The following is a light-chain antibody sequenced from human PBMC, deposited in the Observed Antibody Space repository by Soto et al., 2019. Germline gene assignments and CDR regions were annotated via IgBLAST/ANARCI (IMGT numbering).Light chain of an antibody. CDR1: SSDVGSYNL. Sequence: QSVLTQPASVSGSPGQSITISCTGTSSDVGSYNLVSWYQQHPGKAPKLMIYEVSKRPSGVSNRFSGSKSGNTAPLTISGLQAEDEADYYCCSYAGSSTFSYVFGTGTKVTVL. V-gene: IGLV2-23*02. CDR2: EVS. CDR3: CSYAGSSTFSYV. J-gene: IGLJ1*01.